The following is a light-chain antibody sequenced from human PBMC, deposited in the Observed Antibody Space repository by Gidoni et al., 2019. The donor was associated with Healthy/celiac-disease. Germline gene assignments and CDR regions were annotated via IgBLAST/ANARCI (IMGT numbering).Light chain of an antibody. J-gene: IGKJ4*01. CDR1: QSVSSN. V-gene: IGKV3-15*01. Sequence: EIVMTQSPATLFVSTGERATRSCRASQSVSSNLAWYQKKPGQAPMLLIYGASTRATGIPARFSGSGSGTEFTLTISSLQSEDFAVYYCQQYNNWPPLTFGGGTKVEIK. CDR2: GAS. CDR3: QQYNNWPPLT.